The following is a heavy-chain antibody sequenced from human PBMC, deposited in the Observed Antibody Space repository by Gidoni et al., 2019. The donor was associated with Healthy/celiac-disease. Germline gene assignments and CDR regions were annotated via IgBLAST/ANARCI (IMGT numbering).Heavy chain of an antibody. Sequence: QVQLQESGPGLVKPSQTLSLTCTVSGGSISSGDYYWSWIRQPPGKGLEWIGYIYYSGSTYYNPSLKSRVTISVDTSKNQFSLKLSSVTAADTAVYYCARCRATIMHYYYYYMDVWGKGTTVTVSS. CDR2: IYYSGST. D-gene: IGHD5-12*01. CDR1: GGSISSGDYY. J-gene: IGHJ6*03. CDR3: ARCRATIMHYYYYYMDV. V-gene: IGHV4-30-4*01.